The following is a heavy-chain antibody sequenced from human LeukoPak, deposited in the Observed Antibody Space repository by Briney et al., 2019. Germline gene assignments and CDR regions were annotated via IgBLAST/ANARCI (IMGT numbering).Heavy chain of an antibody. CDR1: GGSLSSYY. CDR2: IYYSGST. J-gene: IGHJ4*02. D-gene: IGHD6-13*01. Sequence: SGTLSLTWTVSGGSLSSYYWSGVRQPPGKGLEWIGYIYYSGSTNYNPSLKSRVTISVDTSKNQFSLKLSSVTAADTAVYYCARHSSSFFNYWGQGTLVTVSS. V-gene: IGHV4-59*01. CDR3: ARHSSSFFNY.